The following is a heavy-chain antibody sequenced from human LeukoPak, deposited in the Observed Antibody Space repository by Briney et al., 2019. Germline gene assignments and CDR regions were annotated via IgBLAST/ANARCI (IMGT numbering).Heavy chain of an antibody. V-gene: IGHV3-30*18. CDR1: GFTFSSYG. CDR3: AKTYYDSSGYPPYFDY. Sequence: PGGSLRLSCAASGFTFSSYGMHWVRQAPGKGLEWVAVISYDGSNKYYADSVKGRFTISRDNSKNTLYLQMNSLRAEDTAVYHCAKTYYDSSGYPPYFDYWGQGTLVTVSS. J-gene: IGHJ4*02. CDR2: ISYDGSNK. D-gene: IGHD3-22*01.